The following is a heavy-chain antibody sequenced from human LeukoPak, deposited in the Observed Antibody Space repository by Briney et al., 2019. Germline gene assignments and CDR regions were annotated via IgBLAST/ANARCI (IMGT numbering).Heavy chain of an antibody. CDR1: GGTFSSYA. J-gene: IGHJ4*02. CDR3: ARVEYSYAPFDY. D-gene: IGHD5-18*01. V-gene: IGHV1-69*13. CDR2: IIPIFGTA. Sequence: ASVKVSCKASGGTFSSYAISWVRQAPGQGLEWMGGIIPIFGTANYAQKFQGRVTITADESTSTAYMELSSLRSEDTAVYYCARVEYSYAPFDYWGQGTLVPVSS.